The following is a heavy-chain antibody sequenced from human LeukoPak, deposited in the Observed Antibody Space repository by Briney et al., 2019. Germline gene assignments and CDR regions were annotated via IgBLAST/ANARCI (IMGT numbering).Heavy chain of an antibody. CDR3: AREGPSGSGFDP. CDR1: GVSIISYY. V-gene: IGHV4-59*12. Sequence: SETLSLTCTVSGVSIISYYWNWVRQPPGKGLEWIGFIYYTGTTNYNPSLKSRVSISVDTSKNQFSLKLSSVTAADTAVYYCAREGPSGSGFDPWGQGTLVTVSS. J-gene: IGHJ5*02. D-gene: IGHD3-10*01. CDR2: IYYTGTT.